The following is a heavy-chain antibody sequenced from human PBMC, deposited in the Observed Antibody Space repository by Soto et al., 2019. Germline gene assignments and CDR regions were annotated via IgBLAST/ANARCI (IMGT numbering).Heavy chain of an antibody. CDR1: GFTFSSYG. D-gene: IGHD3-10*02. J-gene: IGHJ4*02. V-gene: IGHV3-30*18. Sequence: QVQLVESGGGVVQPGRSLRLSCAASGFTFSSYGMHWVRQAPGKGLEWVAVISYDGSNKYYADSVKGRFTISRDNSKNTLYLQMNSLRAEDTAVYYCAKVPTMSTFDYWGQGTLVTVSS. CDR2: ISYDGSNK. CDR3: AKVPTMSTFDY.